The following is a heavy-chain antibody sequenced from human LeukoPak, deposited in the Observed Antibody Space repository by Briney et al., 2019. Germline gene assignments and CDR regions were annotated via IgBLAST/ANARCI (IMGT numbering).Heavy chain of an antibody. CDR2: ISAYNGNT. CDR1: GGTFSSYA. J-gene: IGHJ4*02. CDR3: ARTSGSYSGDDY. V-gene: IGHV1-18*01. D-gene: IGHD1-26*01. Sequence: ASVKVSCKASGGTFSSYAISWVRQAPGQGLEWMGWISAYNGNTNYAQKLQGRVTMTTDTSTSTAYMELRSLRSDDTAVYYCARTSGSYSGDDYWGQGTLVTVSS.